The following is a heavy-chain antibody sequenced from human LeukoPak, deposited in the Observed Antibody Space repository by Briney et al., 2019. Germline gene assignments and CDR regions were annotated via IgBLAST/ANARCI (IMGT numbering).Heavy chain of an antibody. Sequence: SETLSLTCTVSAYSISSGYYWGWIRQPPGKGLEWIGSIYHSGSTYYNPSLKSRVTISVGTSKNQFSLKLNSVTAADTAVYYCAKFDSSGYYGVYWGQGTLVTVSS. CDR3: AKFDSSGYYGVY. D-gene: IGHD3-22*01. CDR2: IYHSGST. CDR1: AYSISSGYY. J-gene: IGHJ4*02. V-gene: IGHV4-38-2*02.